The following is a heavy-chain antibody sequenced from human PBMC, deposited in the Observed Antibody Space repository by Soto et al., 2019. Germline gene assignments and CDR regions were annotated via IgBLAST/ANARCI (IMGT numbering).Heavy chain of an antibody. Sequence: EVQLVESGGGLVKPGGSLRLSCAASGFTFNNAWMNWVRQAPGKGLEWVGRMKSKTDGGTTDYAAPVKGRFTISRDDSKTTLYLQMNSLKTEDTAVYYCTTFKGGWGQGTLVTVSS. CDR1: GFTFNNAW. D-gene: IGHD2-15*01. CDR2: MKSKTDGGTT. V-gene: IGHV3-15*07. CDR3: TTFKGG. J-gene: IGHJ4*02.